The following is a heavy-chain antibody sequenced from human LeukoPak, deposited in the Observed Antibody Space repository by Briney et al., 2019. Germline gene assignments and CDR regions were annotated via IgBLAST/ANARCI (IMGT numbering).Heavy chain of an antibody. V-gene: IGHV3-7*01. J-gene: IGHJ4*02. D-gene: IGHD3-16*01. Sequence: PGGSLRLSCAASGFTFRSYWMSWVRQAPGKGLEWVANIKQDGREKYYVDSVKGRFTISRDNAKNSLYLQMNSLRAEDTAVYYCAGDKASRPLGYWGQGTLVTVSS. CDR3: AGDKASRPLGY. CDR2: IKQDGREK. CDR1: GFTFRSYW.